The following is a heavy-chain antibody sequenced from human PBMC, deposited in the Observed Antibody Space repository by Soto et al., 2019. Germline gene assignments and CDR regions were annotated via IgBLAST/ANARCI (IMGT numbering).Heavy chain of an antibody. D-gene: IGHD2-15*01. CDR3: AGLLYDWFDP. V-gene: IGHV4-34*01. Sequence: SETLSLTCAVYGGSFSGYYWSWIRQPPGKGLEWIGEINHSGSTNYNPSLKSRVTISVDTSKNQFSLKLSSVTAADTAVYYCAGLLYDWFDPWGQGTLVTVSS. CDR1: GGSFSGYY. CDR2: INHSGST. J-gene: IGHJ5*02.